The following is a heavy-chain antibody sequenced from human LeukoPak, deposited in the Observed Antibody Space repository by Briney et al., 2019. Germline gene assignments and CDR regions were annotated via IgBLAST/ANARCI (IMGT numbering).Heavy chain of an antibody. Sequence: ASVKVSCKASGYTFTSYGISWVRQAPGQGLEWMGWINPNSGGTNYAQKFQGRVTMTRDTSISTAYMELSRLRSDDTAVYYRARDKGRWELRDYWGQGTLVTVSS. J-gene: IGHJ4*02. D-gene: IGHD1-26*01. CDR2: INPNSGGT. CDR3: ARDKGRWELRDY. CDR1: GYTFTSYG. V-gene: IGHV1-2*02.